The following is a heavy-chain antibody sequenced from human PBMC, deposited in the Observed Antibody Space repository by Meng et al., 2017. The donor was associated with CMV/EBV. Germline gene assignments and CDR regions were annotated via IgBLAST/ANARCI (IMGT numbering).Heavy chain of an antibody. CDR3: ARDLSNPLVVPAAYNWFDP. V-gene: IGHV1-18*01. J-gene: IGHJ5*02. CDR2: ISAYNGNT. D-gene: IGHD2-2*01. CDR1: GYTFTSYG. Sequence: VRVVRYGAEVKKPGASVKVSCKASGYTFTSYGISWVRQAPGQGLEWMGWISAYNGNTNYAQKLQGRVTMTTDTSTSTAYMELRSLRSDDTAVYYCARDLSNPLVVPAAYNWFDPWGQGTLVTVSS.